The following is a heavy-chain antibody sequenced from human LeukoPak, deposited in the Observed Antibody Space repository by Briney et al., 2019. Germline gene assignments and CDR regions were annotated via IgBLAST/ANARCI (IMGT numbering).Heavy chain of an antibody. D-gene: IGHD6-13*01. Sequence: GGSLRLSCAASGFTFSSYWMSWVRQAPGKGLEWVANIKQNGSEKYYVDSVRGRFTTSRDNAKNSLYLQMNSLRAEDTAVYYCARTAYSSSWYNPIDYWGQGTLVTVSS. CDR3: ARTAYSSSWYNPIDY. J-gene: IGHJ4*02. V-gene: IGHV3-7*01. CDR2: IKQNGSEK. CDR1: GFTFSSYW.